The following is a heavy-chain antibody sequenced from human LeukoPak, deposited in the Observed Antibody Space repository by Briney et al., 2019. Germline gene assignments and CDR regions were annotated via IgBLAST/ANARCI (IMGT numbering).Heavy chain of an antibody. Sequence: GGSLRLSCAVSGLTFSTAWMAWVRQSPEKGLEWVGRIKSEADGGTAEYGAPVTGRFTISRDDSINTIYLQMSSLKNEDTGVYCCTTDGKYSSSGTYWFDPWGQGTLVTVSS. CDR1: GLTFSTAW. CDR2: IKSEADGGTA. J-gene: IGHJ5*02. CDR3: TTDGKYSSSGTYWFDP. D-gene: IGHD6-13*01. V-gene: IGHV3-15*01.